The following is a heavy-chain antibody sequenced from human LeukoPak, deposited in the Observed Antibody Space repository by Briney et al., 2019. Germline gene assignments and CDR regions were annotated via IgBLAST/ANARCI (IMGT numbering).Heavy chain of an antibody. CDR2: TYYRSKWYN. J-gene: IGHJ6*02. CDR3: ARDRIVGATIPLAV. D-gene: IGHD1-26*01. Sequence: SQTLSLTCAISGDSVSSNSAAWNWIRQSPSRGLEWLGRTYYRSKWYNDSAVSVRSRITINPDTSKNQFYLQLNSVTPEDTAVYYCARDRIVGATIPLAVWGQGTTVTVSS. CDR1: GDSVSSNSAA. V-gene: IGHV6-1*01.